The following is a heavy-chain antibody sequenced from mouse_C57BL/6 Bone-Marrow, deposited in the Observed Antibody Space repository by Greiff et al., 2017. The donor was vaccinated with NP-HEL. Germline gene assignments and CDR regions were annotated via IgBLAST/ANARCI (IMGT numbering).Heavy chain of an antibody. CDR1: GYTFTDYY. V-gene: IGHV1-26*01. D-gene: IGHD2-2*01. CDR3: ARLYYGYDIYAMDY. CDR2: INPNNGGT. J-gene: IGHJ4*01. Sequence: EVQLQQSGPELVKPGASVKISCKASGYTFTDYYMNWVKQSHGKSLEWIGDINPNNGGTSYNQKFKGKATLTVDKSSSTAYMELRSLTSEDSAVYYCARLYYGYDIYAMDYWGQGTSVTVSS.